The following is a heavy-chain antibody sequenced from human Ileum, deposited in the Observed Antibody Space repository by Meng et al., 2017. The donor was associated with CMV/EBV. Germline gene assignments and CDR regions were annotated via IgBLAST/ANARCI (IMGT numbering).Heavy chain of an antibody. CDR3: TRGAGAHTAKLDY. CDR2: INTNTGNP. D-gene: IGHD5-18*01. V-gene: IGHV7-4-1*02. Sequence: QVQLVQSGSELKEPGASVKVSCKTSGYTFISYGINWVREAPGQRLEWMGWINTNTGNPTYAQDFTGRFVFSLDTSVSTAYLQISSLRAEDTAVYYCTRGAGAHTAKLDYWGQGTLVTVSS. J-gene: IGHJ4*02. CDR1: GYTFISYG.